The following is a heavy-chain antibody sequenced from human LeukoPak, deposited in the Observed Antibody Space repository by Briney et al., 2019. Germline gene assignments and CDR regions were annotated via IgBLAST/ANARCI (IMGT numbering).Heavy chain of an antibody. Sequence: SETLSLTCTVSGGSISSYYWSWIRQPPGKGLEWIGYIYYSGSTNYNPSLKSRVTISVDTSKNQFSLKLSSVTAADTAVYYCARLSAASTVGYWGQGTLVTVSS. CDR3: ARLSAASTVGY. V-gene: IGHV4-59*01. J-gene: IGHJ4*02. CDR1: GGSISSYY. CDR2: IYYSGST. D-gene: IGHD6-13*01.